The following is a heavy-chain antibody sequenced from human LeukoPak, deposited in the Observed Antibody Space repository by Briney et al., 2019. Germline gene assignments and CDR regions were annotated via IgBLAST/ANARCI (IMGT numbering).Heavy chain of an antibody. CDR3: ARAPYYDFWSGYYSHYYYGMDV. Sequence: ASVKVSCKAPGYTFTGYYMHWVRQAPGQGLEWMGWINPNSGGTNYAQKFQGWVTMTRDTSISTAYMELSRLRSDDTAVYYCARAPYYDFWSGYYSHYYYGMDVWGQGTTVTVSS. J-gene: IGHJ6*02. V-gene: IGHV1-2*04. CDR1: GYTFTGYY. CDR2: INPNSGGT. D-gene: IGHD3-3*01.